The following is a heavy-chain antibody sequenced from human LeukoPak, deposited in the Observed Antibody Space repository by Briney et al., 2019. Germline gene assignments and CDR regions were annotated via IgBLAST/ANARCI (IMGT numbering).Heavy chain of an antibody. Sequence: PSETLSLTCTVSGGSISSYSWSWIRQPPGKGLEWIGYIYYSGSTYYNPSLKSRVTISVDTSKNQFSLKLSSVTAADTAVYYCARDLDYYDSSGYLNWFDPWGQGTLVTVSS. J-gene: IGHJ5*02. CDR3: ARDLDYYDSSGYLNWFDP. CDR2: IYYSGST. CDR1: GGSISSYS. D-gene: IGHD3-22*01. V-gene: IGHV4-30-4*08.